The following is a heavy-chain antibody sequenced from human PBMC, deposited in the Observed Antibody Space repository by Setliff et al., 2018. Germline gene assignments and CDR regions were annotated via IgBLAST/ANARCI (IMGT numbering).Heavy chain of an antibody. CDR2: VYSSGSP. J-gene: IGHJ5*02. Sequence: SETLSLTCNVSGASISGSAYYWGWIRQPPGKGLEWIGSVYSSGSPYYNPSLKSRVTISMDTSKNQFSLKLSSVTAADTAVYYCARALPLGFRSALIPWGQGTLVTSPQ. CDR3: ARALPLGFRSALIP. V-gene: IGHV4-39*07. CDR1: GASISGSAYY. D-gene: IGHD3-16*02.